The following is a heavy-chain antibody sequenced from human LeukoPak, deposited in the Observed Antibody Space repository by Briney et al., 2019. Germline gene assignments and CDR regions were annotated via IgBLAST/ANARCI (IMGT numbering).Heavy chain of an antibody. CDR1: GYTFTYYY. J-gene: IGHJ4*02. CDR2: INPNSGGT. V-gene: IGHV1-2*02. D-gene: IGHD1-26*01. Sequence: ASVKVSCKASGYTFTYYYIHWVRQAPGQGVEWMGWINPNSGGTNFAQKFQDRVSMTRDTSITTVYMTLSSLTSDDTAVYFCAREVEWELLGSGFWGQGTQVTVSS. CDR3: AREVEWELLGSGF.